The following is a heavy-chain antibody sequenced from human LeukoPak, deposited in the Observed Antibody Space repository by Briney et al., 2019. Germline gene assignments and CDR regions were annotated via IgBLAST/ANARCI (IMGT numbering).Heavy chain of an antibody. CDR2: IYWDDDK. CDR3: THSRSGYRQIYYYYGMDV. Sequence: SGPTLVKPTQTLTLTCTFSGFSLSTSGVGVGWIRQPPGKALEWLALIYWDDDKRYSPSLKSRLTITKDTSKNQVVLTMTNMDPVDTATYYCTHSRSGYRQIYYYYGMDVWGQGTTVTVSS. CDR1: GFSLSTSGVG. V-gene: IGHV2-5*02. J-gene: IGHJ6*02. D-gene: IGHD3-22*01.